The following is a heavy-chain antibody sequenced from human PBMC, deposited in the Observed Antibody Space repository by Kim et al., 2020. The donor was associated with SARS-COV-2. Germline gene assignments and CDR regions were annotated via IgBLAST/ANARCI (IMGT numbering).Heavy chain of an antibody. D-gene: IGHD2-21*02. CDR3: AKREGYGGNSAYYYYGMDV. V-gene: IGHV3-23*01. Sequence: RFTISRDNSKNTLYLQMNSLRAEDTAVYYCAKREGYGGNSAYYYYGMDVWGQGTTVTVSS. J-gene: IGHJ6*02.